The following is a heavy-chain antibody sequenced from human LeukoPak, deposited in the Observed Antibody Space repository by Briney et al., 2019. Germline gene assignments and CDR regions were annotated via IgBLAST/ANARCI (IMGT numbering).Heavy chain of an antibody. Sequence: ASVPVSRKASGYTFTRFGISSVQQAPGQGLEWMGSISAYNGNTNYAQKLQGRVTMTTDTSTSTAYMALRSLRSDDTAVYYCARDMGFLWFGESPYYYYGMDVWGQGTTVTVSS. CDR2: ISAYNGNT. V-gene: IGHV1-18*01. J-gene: IGHJ6*02. D-gene: IGHD3-10*01. CDR3: ARDMGFLWFGESPYYYYGMDV. CDR1: GYTFTRFG.